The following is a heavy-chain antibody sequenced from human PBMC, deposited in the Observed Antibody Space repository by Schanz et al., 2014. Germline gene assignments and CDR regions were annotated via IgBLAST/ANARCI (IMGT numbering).Heavy chain of an antibody. CDR2: VSSSSSYT. CDR1: GFTFSDYY. Sequence: QVQLVESGGGLVKPGGSLRLSCAASGFTFSDYYMSWIRQAPGKGLEWVSYVSSSSSYTHYADSVKGRFTISRDNAKNSLYLQMNTLRAEDTAVYYCAKGRFGELSAFDIWGQGTMVTVSS. CDR3: AKGRFGELSAFDI. V-gene: IGHV3-11*05. J-gene: IGHJ3*02. D-gene: IGHD3-10*01.